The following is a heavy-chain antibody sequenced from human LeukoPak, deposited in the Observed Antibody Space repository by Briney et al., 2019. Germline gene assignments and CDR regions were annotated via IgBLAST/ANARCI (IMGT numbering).Heavy chain of an antibody. CDR1: GFTFSTYA. V-gene: IGHV3-23*01. D-gene: IGHD3-3*01. CDR3: AKGLGEGITIFGLGWFDP. J-gene: IGHJ5*02. Sequence: PGGSLRLSCAASGFTFSTYAVNWVRQAPGKGLEWVSTISGSGGSTYYADSVKGRFTISRDNSKNTLYLQMNSLRAEDTAVYYCAKGLGEGITIFGLGWFDPWGQGTLVTVSS. CDR2: ISGSGGST.